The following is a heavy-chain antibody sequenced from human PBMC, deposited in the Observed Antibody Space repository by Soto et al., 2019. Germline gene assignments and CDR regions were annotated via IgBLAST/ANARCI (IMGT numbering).Heavy chain of an antibody. Sequence: ASVKVSCKASGYTFTNYGISWVRQAPGQGLEWMGWISAYNDNTNYAQKLQGRVTMTTDTSTSTAYMELRSLRSDDTAVYYCARSGFYGSGSSPYYFDSWGQGTLVTVSS. D-gene: IGHD3-10*01. CDR1: GYTFTNYG. J-gene: IGHJ4*02. V-gene: IGHV1-18*01. CDR3: ARSGFYGSGSSPYYFDS. CDR2: ISAYNDNT.